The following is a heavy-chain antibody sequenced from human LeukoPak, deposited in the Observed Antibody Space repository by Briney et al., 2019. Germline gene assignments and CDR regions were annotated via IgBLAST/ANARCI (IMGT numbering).Heavy chain of an antibody. CDR3: AKDYSGNYPSYFDY. CDR1: GFTFSSYA. D-gene: IGHD1-26*01. Sequence: GGSLRLSCAASGFTFSSYAMSWVRQTPGKGLEWVSAISGSGGSTYYADSVKGRFTISRDNSKNTLFLQMNSLRAEDTAVFYCAKDYSGNYPSYFDYWGQGILVTVSS. J-gene: IGHJ4*02. V-gene: IGHV3-23*01. CDR2: ISGSGGST.